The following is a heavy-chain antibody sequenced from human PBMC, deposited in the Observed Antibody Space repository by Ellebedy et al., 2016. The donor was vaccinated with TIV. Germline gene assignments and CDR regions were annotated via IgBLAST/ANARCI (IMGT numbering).Heavy chain of an antibody. D-gene: IGHD2-21*02. V-gene: IGHV3-53*01. Sequence: GESLKISXAAPGFDVKDHHMSWVRQAPGKGLEWISVIFRGGSTHYSDSVKGRFTVSRDSSKNTLYLLMNSLRGEDTASYYCVRARTRDHDSSADYFDHWGQGALVSVSS. CDR1: GFDVKDHH. CDR2: IFRGGST. CDR3: VRARTRDHDSSADYFDH. J-gene: IGHJ4*02.